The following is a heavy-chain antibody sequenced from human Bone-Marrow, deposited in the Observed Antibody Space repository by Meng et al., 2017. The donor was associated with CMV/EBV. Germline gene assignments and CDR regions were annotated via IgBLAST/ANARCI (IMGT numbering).Heavy chain of an antibody. D-gene: IGHD4-17*01. CDR3: ARAYYGDYPDYFDY. CDR2: IYYSGST. CDR1: GGSISSYY. V-gene: IGHV4-59*01. J-gene: IGHJ4*02. Sequence: GPLRLSCTVSGGSISSYYWSWIRQPPGKGLEWIGYIYYSGSTNYNPSLKSRVTISVDTSKNQFSLKLSSVTAADTAVYYCARAYYGDYPDYFDYWGQGTLVTVSS.